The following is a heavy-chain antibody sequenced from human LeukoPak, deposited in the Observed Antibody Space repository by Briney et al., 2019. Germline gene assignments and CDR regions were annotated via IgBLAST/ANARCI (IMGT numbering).Heavy chain of an antibody. Sequence: ASVTVSCKASGGTFSSYVISWVRQAPGQGLEWMGGIIPIFGTANYAQKFQGRVTITTDESTSTAYMELSSLRSEDTAVYYCASGFRLGPYSSTSFNWFDPWGQGTLVTVSP. V-gene: IGHV1-69*05. J-gene: IGHJ5*02. CDR3: ASGFRLGPYSSTSFNWFDP. CDR2: IIPIFGTA. D-gene: IGHD2-2*01. CDR1: GGTFSSYV.